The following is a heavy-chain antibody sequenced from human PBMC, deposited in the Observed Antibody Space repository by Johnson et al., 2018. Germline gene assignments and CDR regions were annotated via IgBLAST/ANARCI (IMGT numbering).Heavy chain of an antibody. V-gene: IGHV1-46*01. CDR3: ARTPGHGMDV. Sequence: QVQLVQSGAEVKKPGASVKVSCKASGYTFTSYYMHWVRQAPGQGLEWMGIINPSGGSTRYAQKFQGRVTMTRDTSTRTVYMELSSLRSEDTAVYYCARTPGHGMDVWGQGTTVTLSS. CDR1: GYTFTSYY. J-gene: IGHJ6*02. CDR2: INPSGGST.